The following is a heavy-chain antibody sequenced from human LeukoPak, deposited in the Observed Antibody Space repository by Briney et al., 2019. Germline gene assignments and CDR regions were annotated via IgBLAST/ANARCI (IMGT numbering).Heavy chain of an antibody. D-gene: IGHD2-15*01. CDR3: VCGPIVVVVAATTFDY. Sequence: ASVKVSCKASGYTFTSYYMHWVRQAPGQGLEWMGIINPSGGSTSYAQKFQGRVTMTRDTSTSTVYMELSSLRSEDTAVYYCVCGPIVVVVAATTFDYWGQGTLVTVSS. J-gene: IGHJ4*02. CDR1: GYTFTSYY. CDR2: INPSGGST. V-gene: IGHV1-46*01.